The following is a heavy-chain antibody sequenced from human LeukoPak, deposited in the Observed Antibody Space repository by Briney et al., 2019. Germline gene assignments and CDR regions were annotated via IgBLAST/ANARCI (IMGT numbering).Heavy chain of an antibody. V-gene: IGHV3-23*01. CDR1: GFTLSNSA. J-gene: IGHJ6*02. D-gene: IGHD2-2*01. CDR2: FSGPGKT. Sequence: GGSLRLSCAASGFTLSNSAMSWVRQAPGKGLEWVSGFSGPGKTYYADSVKGRFTISRDNSKNTLYLQVNSLRAEDTAVYYCAKRYCSSTSCNYYYFYGMDVWGQGTTVTV. CDR3: AKRYCSSTSCNYYYFYGMDV.